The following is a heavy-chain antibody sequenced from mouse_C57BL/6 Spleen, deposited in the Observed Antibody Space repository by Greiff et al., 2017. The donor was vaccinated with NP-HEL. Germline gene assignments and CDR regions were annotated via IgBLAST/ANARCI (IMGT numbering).Heavy chain of an antibody. D-gene: IGHD1-1*01. CDR2: IYPRSGNT. V-gene: IGHV1-81*01. CDR1: GYTFTSYG. CDR3: ARYGYGSSYDAY. J-gene: IGHJ3*01. Sequence: QVQLQQSGAELARPGASVKLSCKASGYTFTSYGISWVKQRTGQGLEWIGEIYPRSGNTYYNEKFKGKATLTADKSSSTAYMELRSLTSEDSAVYFCARYGYGSSYDAYWGQGTLVTVSA.